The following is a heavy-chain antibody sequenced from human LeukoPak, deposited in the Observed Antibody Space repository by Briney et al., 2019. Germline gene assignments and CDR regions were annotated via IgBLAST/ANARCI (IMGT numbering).Heavy chain of an antibody. CDR2: INSDGSNT. J-gene: IGHJ4*02. V-gene: IGHV3-74*01. CDR1: GFTFSSYW. Sequence: PGGSLRLSCAASGFTFSSYWMHWVRQAPGKGLLWVSRINSDGSNTNSADSVKGRFTISRDNAKNTLYLQMNSLRAEDTAVYYCARPTIAAAGNFEYWGQGTLVTVSS. CDR3: ARPTIAAAGNFEY. D-gene: IGHD6-13*01.